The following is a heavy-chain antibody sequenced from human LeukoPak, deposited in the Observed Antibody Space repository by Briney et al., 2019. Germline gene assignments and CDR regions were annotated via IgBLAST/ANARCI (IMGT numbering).Heavy chain of an antibody. CDR3: AKAMYSTGWSKFDY. CDR2: ISGDGGSR. V-gene: IGHV3-43*02. Sequence: PGGSLRLSCAASGFTFDDYGVHWVRQAPGKGLEWVSLISGDGGSRYYTDSVRGRFTISRDNSKNSLYLQVNSLRTEDTALYYCAKAMYSTGWSKFDYWGQGTLVTVSS. D-gene: IGHD6-19*01. J-gene: IGHJ4*02. CDR1: GFTFDDYG.